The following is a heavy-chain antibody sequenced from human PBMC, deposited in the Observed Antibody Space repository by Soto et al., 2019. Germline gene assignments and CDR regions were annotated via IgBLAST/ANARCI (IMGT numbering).Heavy chain of an antibody. CDR2: ISGSGGST. Sequence: RGSLRLSCAASGFTFSSYAMSWVRQAPGKGLEWVSAISGSGGSTYYADSVKGRFTISRDNSKNTLYLQMNSLRAEDTAVYYCAKLPLGYCSGGSCTNWFDPWGQGTLVTVSS. CDR3: AKLPLGYCSGGSCTNWFDP. D-gene: IGHD2-15*01. CDR1: GFTFSSYA. J-gene: IGHJ5*02. V-gene: IGHV3-23*01.